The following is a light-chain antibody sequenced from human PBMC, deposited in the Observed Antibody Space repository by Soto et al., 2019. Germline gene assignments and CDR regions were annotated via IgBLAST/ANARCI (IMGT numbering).Light chain of an antibody. CDR2: AAS. V-gene: IGKV1-39*01. CDR1: QSISSY. J-gene: IGKJ3*01. CDR3: QQSYSTLT. Sequence: DIQMTQSPSSLSASVGDRVTITCRASQSISSYLNWYQQKPGKAPKLLIYAASSLQSGVPSRFSGSGSGTDFTLTIISLQPEHFATYYCQQSYSTLTFGPGTKVDIK.